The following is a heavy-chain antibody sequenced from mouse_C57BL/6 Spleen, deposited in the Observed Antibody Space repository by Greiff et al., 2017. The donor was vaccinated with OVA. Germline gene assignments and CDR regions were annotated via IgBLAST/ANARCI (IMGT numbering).Heavy chain of an antibody. J-gene: IGHJ2*01. V-gene: IGHV1-42*01. CDR3: ARYYGNYDYFDY. Sequence: VQLQQSGPELVKPGASVKISCKASGYSFTGYYMNWVKQSPEKSLEWIGEINPSTGGTTYNQKFKAKATLTVDKSSSTAYMQLKSLTSEDSAVYYCARYYGNYDYFDYWGQGTTLTVSS. CDR1: GYSFTGYY. D-gene: IGHD2-1*01. CDR2: INPSTGGT.